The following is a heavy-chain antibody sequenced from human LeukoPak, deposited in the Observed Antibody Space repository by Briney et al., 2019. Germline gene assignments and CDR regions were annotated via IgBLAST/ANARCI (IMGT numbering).Heavy chain of an antibody. CDR1: GFTFSSYG. J-gene: IGHJ5*02. Sequence: SGGSLRLSCAASGFTFSSYGMSWVRQAPGRGLEWISAISGDDGSTYHVDSVKGRFTISRDNSKDTLYLQMNSLRAEDAALYYCAKVQRGNYYGSGKPDWFDPWGQGTLVIVSS. D-gene: IGHD3-10*01. CDR2: ISGDDGST. CDR3: AKVQRGNYYGSGKPDWFDP. V-gene: IGHV3-23*01.